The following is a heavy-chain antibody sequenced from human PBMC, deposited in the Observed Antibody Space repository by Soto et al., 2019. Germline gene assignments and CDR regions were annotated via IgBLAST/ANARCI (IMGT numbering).Heavy chain of an antibody. CDR1: GDSVSNNSVA. CDR2: TYYRSKWHY. J-gene: IGHJ4*02. Sequence: SQTLSLTCAISGDSVSNNSVAWNWVRQSPSRGLEWLGRTYYRSKWHYDYAPSVRSRITINPDTSKNHFSLQLDSVSPEDAAVYYCARTLRGRGVKYFDDWGQGTLVTVSS. D-gene: IGHD3-10*01. V-gene: IGHV6-1*01. CDR3: ARTLRGRGVKYFDD.